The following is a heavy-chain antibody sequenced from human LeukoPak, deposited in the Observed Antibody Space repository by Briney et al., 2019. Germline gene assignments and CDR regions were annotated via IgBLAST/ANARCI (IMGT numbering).Heavy chain of an antibody. CDR3: ASSSDPNRGTALDC. CDR2: ISSSSSYI. Sequence: GGSLRLSCAASGFTFSSYSMNWVRQAPGKGLEWVSSISSSSSYIYYADSVKGRFTISRDNAKNSLYLQMNSLRAEDTAVYYCASSSDPNRGTALDCWGQGTLVTVYS. V-gene: IGHV3-21*04. CDR1: GFTFSSYS. D-gene: IGHD2-21*02. J-gene: IGHJ4*02.